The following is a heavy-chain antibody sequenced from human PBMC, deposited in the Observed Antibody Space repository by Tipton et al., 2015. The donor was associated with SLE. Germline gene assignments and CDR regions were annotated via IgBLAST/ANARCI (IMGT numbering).Heavy chain of an antibody. V-gene: IGHV4-59*11. D-gene: IGHD2-2*01. Sequence: TLSLTCTVSGGSISSHYWSWIRQPPGKGLEWIGSIYHSGSTYYNPSLMSRVTMSVDTSKNQFSLKLSSVTAADTAVYYCARDPWGYCSSTSCRDYYGMDVWGQGTTVTVSS. CDR1: GGSISSHY. J-gene: IGHJ6*02. CDR2: IYHSGST. CDR3: ARDPWGYCSSTSCRDYYGMDV.